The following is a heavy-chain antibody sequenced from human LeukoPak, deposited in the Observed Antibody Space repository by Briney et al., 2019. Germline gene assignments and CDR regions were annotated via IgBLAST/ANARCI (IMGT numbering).Heavy chain of an antibody. CDR1: GITVSSNY. Sequence: GGSLRLSCAASGITVSSNYMSWVRQAPGKGLEWVSVIYSGGSTYYADSVKGRFTISRDSSKNTLYLQMNSLRAEDTAVYYCARVQDIRYSYGSYAFDIWGQGTMVTVSS. J-gene: IGHJ3*02. CDR3: ARVQDIRYSYGSYAFDI. D-gene: IGHD5-18*01. V-gene: IGHV3-53*01. CDR2: IYSGGST.